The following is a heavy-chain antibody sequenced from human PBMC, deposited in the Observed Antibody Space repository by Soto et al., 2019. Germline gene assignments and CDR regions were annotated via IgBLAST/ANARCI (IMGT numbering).Heavy chain of an antibody. V-gene: IGHV1-18*01. CDR2: ISGYNGDT. CDR1: GYTFTRYG. Sequence: ASVKVSCKASGYTFTRYGISWVRQAPGQGLEWTGWISGYNGDTNYAQKFQDRVSMTIDTSTGTAYMELRSLTSDDTAIYYCAKNGQPPYYYYGLDVWGQGT. J-gene: IGHJ6*02. CDR3: AKNGQPPYYYYGLDV. D-gene: IGHD2-8*01.